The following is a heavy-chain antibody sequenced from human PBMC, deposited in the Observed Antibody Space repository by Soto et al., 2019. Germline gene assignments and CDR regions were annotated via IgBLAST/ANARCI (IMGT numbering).Heavy chain of an antibody. V-gene: IGHV1-3*01. CDR3: ARGALLNYDFWSGYDGTVFDY. CDR2: INAGNGNT. Sequence: ASVKVSCKASGYTFTSYAMHWVRQAPGQRLEWMGWINAGNGNTKYSQKFQGRVTITRDTSASTAYMELSSLRSEDTAVYYCARGALLNYDFWSGYDGTVFDYWGQGTLVTVSS. D-gene: IGHD3-3*01. J-gene: IGHJ4*02. CDR1: GYTFTSYA.